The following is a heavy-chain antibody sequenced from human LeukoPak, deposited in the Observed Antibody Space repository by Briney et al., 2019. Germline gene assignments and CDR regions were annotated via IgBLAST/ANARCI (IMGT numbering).Heavy chain of an antibody. Sequence: GGSLRLSCAASGFTFSSYAMSWVRQAPGKGLEWVANIKQDGSEKYYVDSVKGRFTISRDNAKNSLYLQMNSLRAEDTAVYYCARDFYGSSSIYWGQGTLVTVSS. CDR2: IKQDGSEK. D-gene: IGHD6-13*01. V-gene: IGHV3-7*01. J-gene: IGHJ4*02. CDR1: GFTFSSYA. CDR3: ARDFYGSSSIY.